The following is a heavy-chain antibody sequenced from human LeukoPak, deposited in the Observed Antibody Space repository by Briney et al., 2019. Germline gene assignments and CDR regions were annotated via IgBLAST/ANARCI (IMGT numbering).Heavy chain of an antibody. Sequence: GGSLRLSCAASGFTFSSYAMSWVRQAPGKGLEWVSLISGSGDKTYYADSVKGRFTISRDNAMNTVFLQMNSLRAEDTAVYYCAVAELELPGYWGQGTLVTVSS. CDR3: AVAELELPGY. CDR2: ISGSGDKT. CDR1: GFTFSSYA. J-gene: IGHJ4*02. V-gene: IGHV3-23*01. D-gene: IGHD1-7*01.